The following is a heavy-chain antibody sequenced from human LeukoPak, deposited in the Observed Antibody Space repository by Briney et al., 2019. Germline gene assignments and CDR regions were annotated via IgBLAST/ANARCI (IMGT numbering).Heavy chain of an antibody. Sequence: GASVKVSCKASGGTFSSYAISWVRQAPGQGLEWMGRIIPILGIANYAQKFQGRVTITADKSTSTAYMELSSLRSEDTAVYYCARDSLWFGNKGYFDYWGQGTLVTVSS. J-gene: IGHJ4*02. D-gene: IGHD3-10*01. CDR2: IIPILGIA. CDR1: GGTFSSYA. V-gene: IGHV1-69*04. CDR3: ARDSLWFGNKGYFDY.